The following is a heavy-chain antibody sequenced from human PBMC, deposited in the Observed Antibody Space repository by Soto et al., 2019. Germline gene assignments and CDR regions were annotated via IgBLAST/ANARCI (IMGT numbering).Heavy chain of an antibody. CDR2: ISSSSSYI. J-gene: IGHJ4*02. CDR3: AREEGSSRSFDY. D-gene: IGHD2-2*01. Sequence: EVQLVESGGGLVKPGGSLRLSCAASGFTFSSYSMNWVRQAPGKGLEWVSSISSSSSYIYYADSVKGRFTISRDNAKNSLYLQMNSLRAEDTAVYYCAREEGSSRSFDYWGQGTLVTVSP. CDR1: GFTFSSYS. V-gene: IGHV3-21*01.